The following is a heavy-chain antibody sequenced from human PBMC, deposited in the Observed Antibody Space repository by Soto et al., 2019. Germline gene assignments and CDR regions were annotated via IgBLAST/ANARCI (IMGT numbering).Heavy chain of an antibody. CDR2: IYYSGST. D-gene: IGHD6-13*01. CDR3: AYFTLGGSSSWYRTYYYYGMNV. J-gene: IGHJ6*02. Sequence: SETLFLTCTVSGCSISSYYWGWIRQPPGKGLEWIGSIYYSGSTYYNPSLKSRVTISVDTSKNQFSLKLSSVTAADTAVYYCAYFTLGGSSSWYRTYYYYGMNVWGQGTTVTVSS. V-gene: IGHV4-39*01. CDR1: GCSISSYY.